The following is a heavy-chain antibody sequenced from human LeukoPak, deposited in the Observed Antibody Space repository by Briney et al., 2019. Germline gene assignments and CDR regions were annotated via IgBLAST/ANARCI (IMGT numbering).Heavy chain of an antibody. V-gene: IGHV1-2*02. D-gene: IGHD3-10*01. J-gene: IGHJ6*03. CDR3: ARGFRVIWNYYYYMDV. Sequence: ASVKVSCKASGYMFTDFYLHWVRQAPGQGLKWMGWINPNSGGTNYAQKFQGRVTMTRDTSISTAYMELSRLRSDDTAVYYCARGFRVIWNYYYYMDVWGKGTTVTVSS. CDR2: INPNSGGT. CDR1: GYMFTDFY.